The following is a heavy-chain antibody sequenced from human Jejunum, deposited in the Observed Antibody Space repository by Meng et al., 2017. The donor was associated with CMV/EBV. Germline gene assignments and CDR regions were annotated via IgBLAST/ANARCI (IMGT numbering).Heavy chain of an antibody. V-gene: IGHV1-69*01. D-gene: IGHD1-14*01. J-gene: IGHJ6*02. CDR2: IIPLLGTA. CDR1: KNTFNDFP. Sequence: SSQPSKNTFNDFPLAWLRQAPGQGLEWIGGIIPLLGTAAYAQKFQGTLTITSDGSTNTVYMGLTSLTSEDTAVYFCARDPTNGLDVWGQGTLVTVSS. CDR3: ARDPTNGLDV.